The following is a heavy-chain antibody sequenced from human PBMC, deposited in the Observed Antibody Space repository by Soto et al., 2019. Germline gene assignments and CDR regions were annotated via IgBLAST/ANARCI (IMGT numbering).Heavy chain of an antibody. V-gene: IGHV3-23*01. D-gene: IGHD2-2*01. Sequence: LRLSCAASGFTFDSHEMSWVRQAPGKGLEWVSTISARGGSTYYAPSVKGRFTVSRDNSKNTLYLQMSSLRDEDTALYYCAKYCVSTSCYARHFDSWGQGTLVTVSS. CDR3: AKYCVSTSCYARHFDS. CDR1: GFTFDSHE. J-gene: IGHJ4*02. CDR2: ISARGGST.